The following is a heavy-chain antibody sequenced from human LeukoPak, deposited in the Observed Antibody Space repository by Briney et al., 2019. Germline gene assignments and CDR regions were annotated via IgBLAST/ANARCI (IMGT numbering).Heavy chain of an antibody. V-gene: IGHV7-4-1*02. CDR3: ARPYEPYYYYGLDV. CDR1: GYTFTRYA. CDR2: INTNTGNP. Sequence: ASVKVSCKASGYTFTRYAMNWVRQAPGQGLEWMGWINTNTGNPTYAQGFTGRFVFSLDTSVSTAYLQISSLEAKDTAVYYCARPYEPYYYYGLDVWGQGTTVTVSS. J-gene: IGHJ6*02. D-gene: IGHD5-12*01.